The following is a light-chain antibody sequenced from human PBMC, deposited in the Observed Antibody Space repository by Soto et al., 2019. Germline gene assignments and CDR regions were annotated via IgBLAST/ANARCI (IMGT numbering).Light chain of an antibody. CDR2: SAS. V-gene: IGKV3-15*01. J-gene: IGKJ1*01. CDR1: QSVSSN. CDR3: HQYNHWLTWT. Sequence: EIVMTQSPVTLSVSPGERATLSCRASQSVSSNLAWYQQKPGQAPRLLIYSASTRATGIPARFSGSGSGTEFTLTISSLQSEDFAVYYCHQYNHWLTWTFGQGTKVDIK.